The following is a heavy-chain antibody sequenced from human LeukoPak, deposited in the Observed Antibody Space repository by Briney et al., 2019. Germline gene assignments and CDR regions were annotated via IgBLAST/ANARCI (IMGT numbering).Heavy chain of an antibody. CDR3: ARAGGSAAAGHSVGYFDY. V-gene: IGHV4-31*03. CDR2: IYYSGST. D-gene: IGHD6-13*01. Sequence: SETLSLPCTVSGGYISSGGYYWSWIRQHPGKGLEWIGYIYYSGSTYYNPSLKSRVTISVDTSKNQFSLKLSSVTAADTAVYYCARAGGSAAAGHSVGYFDYWGQGTLVTVSS. J-gene: IGHJ4*02. CDR1: GGYISSGGYY.